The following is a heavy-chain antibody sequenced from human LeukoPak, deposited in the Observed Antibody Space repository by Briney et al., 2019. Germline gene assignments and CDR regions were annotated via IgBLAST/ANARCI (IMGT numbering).Heavy chain of an antibody. CDR3: ARDRMGGYRKPPGD. Sequence: ASVKVSCKASGGTFSSYAISWVRQAPGQGLEWVGGIIPIFGTSNYAQKSQGRVTITADEYTSTAYMELSSLRSEDTAVYYCARDRMGGYRKPPGDWGQGTLVTVSS. D-gene: IGHD3-16*02. CDR1: GGTFSSYA. J-gene: IGHJ4*02. V-gene: IGHV1-69*13. CDR2: IIPIFGTS.